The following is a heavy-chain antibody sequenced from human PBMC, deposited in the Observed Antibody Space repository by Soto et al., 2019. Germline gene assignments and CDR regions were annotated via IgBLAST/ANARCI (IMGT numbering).Heavy chain of an antibody. CDR1: GYIFTNYA. CDR3: ARAPYGSGSYSSYYFDY. Sequence: GASVKVSCKASGYIFTNYAMHWVRQAPGQRLEWMGWINAANGNTKYSQKFQGRVTITTDTSASTAYMELSSLRSEDTAVYYCARAPYGSGSYSSYYFDYWGQGTLVTVSS. D-gene: IGHD3-10*01. V-gene: IGHV1-3*01. CDR2: INAANGNT. J-gene: IGHJ4*02.